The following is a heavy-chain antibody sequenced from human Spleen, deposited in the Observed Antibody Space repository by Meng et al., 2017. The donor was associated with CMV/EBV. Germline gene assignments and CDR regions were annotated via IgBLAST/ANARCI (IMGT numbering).Heavy chain of an antibody. CDR2: IKEDGSEK. V-gene: IGHV3-7*01. Sequence: GGSLRLSCEASEFTFNSYWMSWVRQAPGKGLEWVANIKEDGSEKNYVDSVKGRFTISRDNSKNTLYLQMNSLRAEDTAVYYCAKDIREATWLIYYYYGMDVWGQGTTVTVSS. J-gene: IGHJ6*02. CDR1: EFTFNSYW. CDR3: AKDIREATWLIYYYYGMDV. D-gene: IGHD5-12*01.